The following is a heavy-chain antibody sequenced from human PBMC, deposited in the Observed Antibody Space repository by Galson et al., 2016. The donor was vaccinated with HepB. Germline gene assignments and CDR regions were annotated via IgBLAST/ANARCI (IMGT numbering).Heavy chain of an antibody. CDR3: ARDGMTKIGSALDS. J-gene: IGHJ4*02. V-gene: IGHV3-74*01. CDR1: GFSFNNYG. CDR2: TNSDGGDS. Sequence: SLRLSCAASGFSFNNYGMHWVRQAPGEGLEWVAGTNSDGGDSWYADSVKGRFLISRDNGKSTVYLQMHSLRAEDTARYYCARDGMTKIGSALDSWGQGTLVTVSS. D-gene: IGHD2-21*01.